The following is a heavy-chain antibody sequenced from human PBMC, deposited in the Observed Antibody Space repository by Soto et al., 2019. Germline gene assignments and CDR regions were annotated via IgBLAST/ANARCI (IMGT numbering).Heavy chain of an antibody. CDR3: AKDLWSVWGSYRYTAFDY. Sequence: LRLSCAASGFTFSSYGMHWVRQAPGKGLEWVAVISYDGSNKYYADSVKGRFTISRDNSKNTLYLQMNSLRAEDTAVYYCAKDLWSVWGSYRYTAFDYWGQGTLVTVSS. CDR1: GFTFSSYG. J-gene: IGHJ4*02. CDR2: ISYDGSNK. D-gene: IGHD3-16*02. V-gene: IGHV3-30*18.